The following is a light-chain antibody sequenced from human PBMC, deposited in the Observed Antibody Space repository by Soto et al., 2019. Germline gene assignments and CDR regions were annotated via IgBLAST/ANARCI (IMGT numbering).Light chain of an antibody. CDR1: QSVTKY. CDR2: DVS. CDR3: RQRSNWIT. V-gene: IGKV3-11*01. Sequence: DIVLTQSPATLSLSPGERATLSCRASQSVTKYLVWYQQKPGQAPRLLIYDVSKRATGIPARFSGSGSGTDFTLTISSLEPEDFAVYYCRQRSNWITFGQGTRLEIK. J-gene: IGKJ5*01.